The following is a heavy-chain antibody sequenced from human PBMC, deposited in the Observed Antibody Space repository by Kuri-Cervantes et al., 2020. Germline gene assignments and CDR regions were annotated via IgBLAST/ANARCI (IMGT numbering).Heavy chain of an antibody. D-gene: IGHD6-19*01. Sequence: SETLSLTCTVSGGSISSYYWSWIRQPAGKGLEWIGRIYTSGSTNYDPSLKRRVTMSVDTSKNQFSLKLSSVTAADTAVYYCARDPPRSGWLSRYYYGMDVWGQGTTVTVSS. CDR2: IYTSGST. V-gene: IGHV4-4*07. CDR1: GGSISSYY. J-gene: IGHJ6*02. CDR3: ARDPPRSGWLSRYYYGMDV.